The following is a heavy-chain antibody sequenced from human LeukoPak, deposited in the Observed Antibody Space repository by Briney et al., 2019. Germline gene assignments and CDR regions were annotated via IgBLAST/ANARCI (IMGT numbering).Heavy chain of an antibody. Sequence: GGSLRLSCTASGFTFSSYSVNWVRQAPGKGPEWVSSISGSSTSIYYADSVKGRCTISRDNAMNSLYLQMNSLRAEDTAVYYCARDRGLSGYDLCDYWGQGTLVTVSS. V-gene: IGHV3-21*01. D-gene: IGHD5-12*01. J-gene: IGHJ4*02. CDR1: GFTFSSYS. CDR3: ARDRGLSGYDLCDY. CDR2: ISGSSTSI.